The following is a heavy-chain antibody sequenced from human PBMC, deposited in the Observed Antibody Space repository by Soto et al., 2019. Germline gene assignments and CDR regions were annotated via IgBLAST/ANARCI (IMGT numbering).Heavy chain of an antibody. D-gene: IGHD2-8*01. J-gene: IGHJ4*02. CDR2: ISYDGSNR. CDR3: ERGRCTNGVCYTMPFDY. V-gene: IGHV3-30-3*01. CDR1: GFTFSSYA. Sequence: GGSLRLSCAASGFTFSSYAMHWVRQAPGKGLEWVAVISYDGSNRYYADSVKGRFTISRDNSKNTLYLQMNSLRAEDTAVYYCERGRCTNGVCYTMPFDYGGQGTLVSVSS.